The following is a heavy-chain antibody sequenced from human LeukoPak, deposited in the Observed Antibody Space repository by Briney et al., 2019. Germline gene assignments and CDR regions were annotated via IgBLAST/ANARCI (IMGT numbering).Heavy chain of an antibody. Sequence: GGSLRLSCAASGFTFSSYAMSWVRQAPGKGLEWVANIKQDGSEKYYVDSVKGRFTISRDNAKNSLYLQMNSLRAEDTAVYYCLAGGYWGQGTLVTVSS. V-gene: IGHV3-7*01. J-gene: IGHJ4*02. CDR3: LAGGY. CDR2: IKQDGSEK. D-gene: IGHD2-15*01. CDR1: GFTFSSYA.